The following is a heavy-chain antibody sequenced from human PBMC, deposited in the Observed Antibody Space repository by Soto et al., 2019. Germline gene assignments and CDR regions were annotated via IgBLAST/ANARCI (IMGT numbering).Heavy chain of an antibody. CDR2: ISGSGGST. CDR1: GFTFSSYA. Sequence: GGSLRLSCAASGFTFSSYAMSWVRQAPGKGLEWVSAISGSGGSTYYADSVKGRFTISRDNSKNTLYLQMNSLRAEDTAVYYWAREPTYYDFWSGPDAFDIWGQGTMVTVSS. CDR3: AREPTYYDFWSGPDAFDI. V-gene: IGHV3-23*01. J-gene: IGHJ3*02. D-gene: IGHD3-3*01.